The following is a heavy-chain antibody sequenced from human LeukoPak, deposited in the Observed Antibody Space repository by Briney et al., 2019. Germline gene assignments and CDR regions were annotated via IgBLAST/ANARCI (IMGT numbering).Heavy chain of an antibody. CDR1: GGSISSDY. D-gene: IGHD6-19*01. CDR3: ARQKAGNCFDP. J-gene: IGHJ5*02. V-gene: IGHV4-4*09. Sequence: SETLSLTRTVSGGSISSDYWSRIRQPPGKGLEWIGYIYTSGSNHYNPSLKSRVTISGDTSKNQFSLKLSSVTAADTAVYYCARQKAGNCFDPWGQGTPVTVSS. CDR2: IYTSGSN.